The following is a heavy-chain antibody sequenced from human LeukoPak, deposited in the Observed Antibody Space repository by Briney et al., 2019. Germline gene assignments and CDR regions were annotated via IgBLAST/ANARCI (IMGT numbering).Heavy chain of an antibody. D-gene: IGHD6-19*01. V-gene: IGHV3-48*03. CDR2: ISSSGSTI. Sequence: PGGSLRLSCAASGFTFSSYEMNWVRQAPGKGLGWVSYISSSGSTIYYADSVKGRFTISRDNAKNSLYLQMNSLRVEDTAVYYCARVGQWPPMRYFDYWGQGTLVTVSS. J-gene: IGHJ4*02. CDR1: GFTFSSYE. CDR3: ARVGQWPPMRYFDY.